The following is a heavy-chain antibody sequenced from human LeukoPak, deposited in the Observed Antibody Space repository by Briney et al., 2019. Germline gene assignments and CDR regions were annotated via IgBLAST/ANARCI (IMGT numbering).Heavy chain of an antibody. J-gene: IGHJ4*02. V-gene: IGHV3-7*01. D-gene: IGHD3-16*01. Sequence: GGSLRLSCAASRFTFSSYWMSWVRQAPGKGLEWVANIKQDGSEKYYVDSVKGRFTISRDSAKNSLYLQMNSLRAEDTAVYYCARWGAPQIDYWGQGTLVTVSS. CDR1: RFTFSSYW. CDR3: ARWGAPQIDY. CDR2: IKQDGSEK.